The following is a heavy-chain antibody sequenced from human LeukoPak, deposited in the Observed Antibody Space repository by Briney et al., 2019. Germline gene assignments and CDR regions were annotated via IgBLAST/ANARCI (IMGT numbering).Heavy chain of an antibody. Sequence: PSETLSLTCTVSGGSISSYYWSWIRQPAGKGLEWFGRIYSSGNTNYNPSLKSRVTMSVDTSKNQVSLNLTSVTAADTAVYYCARTVVAATYNWFDPWGQGTLVTVSS. D-gene: IGHD2-15*01. J-gene: IGHJ5*02. CDR3: ARTVVAATYNWFDP. V-gene: IGHV4-4*07. CDR2: IYSSGNT. CDR1: GGSISSYY.